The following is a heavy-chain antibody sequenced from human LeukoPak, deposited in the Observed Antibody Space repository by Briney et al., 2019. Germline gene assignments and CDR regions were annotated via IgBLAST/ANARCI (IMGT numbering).Heavy chain of an antibody. Sequence: PSETLSLTCTVSGGSISSSSYYWGWIRQPPGKRLEWIGSIYYSGSTYYNPSLKSRVTISVDTSKNQFSLKLSSVTAADTAVYYCARRVVTAVHGYYFDYWGQGTLVTVSS. CDR2: IYYSGST. CDR3: ARRVVTAVHGYYFDY. V-gene: IGHV4-39*01. D-gene: IGHD2-21*02. J-gene: IGHJ4*02. CDR1: GGSISSSSYY.